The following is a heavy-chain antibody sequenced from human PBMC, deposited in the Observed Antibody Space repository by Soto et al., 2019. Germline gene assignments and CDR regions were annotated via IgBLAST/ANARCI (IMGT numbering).Heavy chain of an antibody. D-gene: IGHD7-27*01. V-gene: IGHV4-34*01. Sequence: QVQLQQWGAGLLKPSETLSLTCAVYGGSFSGYYWNWIRQPPGKGLEWIGEINHSGSTNYNPSLKSRVTLSVDTSENQFSLKLSSVTAADTAVYYCARGWGRIFDYWGQGTLVTVSS. CDR2: INHSGST. J-gene: IGHJ4*02. CDR3: ARGWGRIFDY. CDR1: GGSFSGYY.